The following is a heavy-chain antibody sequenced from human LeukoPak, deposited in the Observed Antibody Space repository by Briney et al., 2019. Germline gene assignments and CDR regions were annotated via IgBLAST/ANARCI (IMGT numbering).Heavy chain of an antibody. CDR1: GFTFSSYS. D-gene: IGHD6-13*01. CDR2: ISSSSSYI. CDR3: ARDKAYSSSWGGEYNWFDP. Sequence: PGGSLRLSCAASGFTFSSYSMNWVRQAPGKGLEWVSSISSSSSYIYYADSVKGRFTISRDNAKNSLYLQMNSLRAEDTAVYYCARDKAYSSSWGGEYNWFDPWGQGTLVTVSS. V-gene: IGHV3-21*01. J-gene: IGHJ5*02.